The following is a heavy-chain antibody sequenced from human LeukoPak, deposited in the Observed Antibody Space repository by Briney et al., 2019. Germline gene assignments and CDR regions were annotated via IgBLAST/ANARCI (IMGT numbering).Heavy chain of an antibody. CDR1: GFTFSSYS. D-gene: IGHD6-19*01. CDR3: ARGGSYNSGWYDYFDY. J-gene: IGHJ4*02. V-gene: IGHV3-21*01. CDR2: ISSSSSYI. Sequence: GGSLRLSCAASGFTFSSYSMDWVRQAPGKGLEWVSSISSSSSYIYYADSVKGRFTISRDNAKNSLYLQMNSLRAEDTAVYYCARGGSYNSGWYDYFDYWGQGTLVTVSS.